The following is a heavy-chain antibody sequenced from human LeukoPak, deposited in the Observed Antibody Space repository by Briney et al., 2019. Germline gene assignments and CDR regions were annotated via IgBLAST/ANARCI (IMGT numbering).Heavy chain of an antibody. D-gene: IGHD1-26*01. Sequence: PSETLSLTCTVSGGSISSYYWSWIRQPPGKGLEWIGYIYYSGSTNYNPSLKSRVTISVDTSKNRFSLKLSSVTAADTAVYYCASKGSYFRAFDIWGQGTMVTVSS. V-gene: IGHV4-59*01. CDR1: GGSISSYY. J-gene: IGHJ3*02. CDR3: ASKGSYFRAFDI. CDR2: IYYSGST.